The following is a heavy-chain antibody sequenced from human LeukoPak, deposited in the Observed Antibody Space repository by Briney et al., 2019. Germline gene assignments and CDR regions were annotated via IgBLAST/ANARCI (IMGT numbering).Heavy chain of an antibody. Sequence: PSQTLSLTCTVSGGSISSGGYYWSWIRQPPGKGLEWIGYIYHSGSTYYNPSLKSRVTISVDRSKNQFSLKLSSVTAADTAVYYCARAPLAGEQYDYWGQGTLVTVSS. V-gene: IGHV4-30-2*01. J-gene: IGHJ4*02. CDR3: ARAPLAGEQYDY. D-gene: IGHD3-10*01. CDR2: IYHSGST. CDR1: GGSISSGGYY.